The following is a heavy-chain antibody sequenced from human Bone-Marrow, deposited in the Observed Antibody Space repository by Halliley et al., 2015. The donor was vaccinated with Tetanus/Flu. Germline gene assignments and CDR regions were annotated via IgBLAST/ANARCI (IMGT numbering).Heavy chain of an antibody. CDR3: ARDVHYYHDSSGYYPKGYFQH. V-gene: IGHV3-21*01. Sequence: SLRLSCAAFGFSFSSYGMNWVRQAPGKGLEWVSSISNSGTYIYYADSVKGRFTISRDNAKNALHPQMNSLRTEDTAVYYCARDVHYYHDSSGYYPKGYFQHWGQGTLVTVSS. J-gene: IGHJ1*01. D-gene: IGHD3-22*01. CDR2: ISNSGTYI. CDR1: GFSFSSYG.